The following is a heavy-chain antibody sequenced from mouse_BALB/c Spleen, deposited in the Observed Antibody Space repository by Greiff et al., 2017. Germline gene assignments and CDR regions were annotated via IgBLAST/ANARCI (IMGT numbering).Heavy chain of an antibody. J-gene: IGHJ2*01. Sequence: VQLQQPGAELVKPGASVKLSCKASGYTFTSYWMHWVKQRPGQGLEWIGEIDPSDSYTNYNQKFKGKATLTVDKSSSTAYMQLSSLTSEDSAVYYCATTATSHYFDYWGQGTTLTVSS. CDR3: ATTATSHYFDY. V-gene: IGHV1-69*02. CDR1: GYTFTSYW. CDR2: IDPSDSYT. D-gene: IGHD1-2*01.